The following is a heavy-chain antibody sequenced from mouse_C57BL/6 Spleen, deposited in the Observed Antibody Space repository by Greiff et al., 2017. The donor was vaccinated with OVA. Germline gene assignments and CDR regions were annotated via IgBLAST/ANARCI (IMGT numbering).Heavy chain of an antibody. CDR2: IRNKANGYTT. CDR1: GFTFTDYY. V-gene: IGHV7-3*01. J-gene: IGHJ3*01. CDR3: ARWTSVAY. Sequence: EVKLMESGGGLVQPGGSLSLSCAASGFTFTDYYMSWVRQPPGKALEWLGFIRNKANGYTTEYSASVKGRFTISRDNSQSILYLQMNALRAEDSATYYFARWTSVAYWGQGTLVTVSA.